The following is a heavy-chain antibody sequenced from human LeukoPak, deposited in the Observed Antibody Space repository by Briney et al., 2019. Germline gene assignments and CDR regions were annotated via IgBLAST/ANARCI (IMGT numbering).Heavy chain of an antibody. J-gene: IGHJ4*02. CDR1: GGAFSSYA. Sequence: SVKVSCKASGGAFSSYAISWVRQAPGQGLEWMGRIIPIFGIANYAQKFQGRVTITADKSTSTAYMELSSLRSEDTAVYYCARDSLMRYNWNYVAEFDYWGQGTLVTVSS. CDR3: ARDSLMRYNWNYVAEFDY. CDR2: IIPIFGIA. D-gene: IGHD1-7*01. V-gene: IGHV1-69*04.